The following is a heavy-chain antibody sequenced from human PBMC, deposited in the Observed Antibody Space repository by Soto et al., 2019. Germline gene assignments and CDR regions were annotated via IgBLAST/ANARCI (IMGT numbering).Heavy chain of an antibody. CDR3: AREGVAPYYYYGMDV. CDR1: GYTFSNYG. J-gene: IGHJ6*02. CDR2: ISTYNGNI. D-gene: IGHD5-12*01. Sequence: ASVKVSCKATGYTFSNYGFSWVRQAPGQGLEWMGWISTYNGNINYAQTFQGRVTMTTDTSTCTVHMEVRSLRSDDTAVYYCAREGVAPYYYYGMDVWGQGTPVTVSS. V-gene: IGHV1-18*01.